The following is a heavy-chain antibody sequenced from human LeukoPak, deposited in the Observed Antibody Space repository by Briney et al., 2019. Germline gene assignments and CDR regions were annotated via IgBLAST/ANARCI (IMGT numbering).Heavy chain of an antibody. D-gene: IGHD2-8*01. CDR3: ARGGFGYVYFDY. J-gene: IGHJ4*02. CDR2: IKGDGSEK. V-gene: IGHV3-7*01. CDR1: GFTFSAYW. Sequence: RPGGSLRLSCAASGFTFSAYWMSWVRQAPGKGLEWVAHIKGDGSEKYSLDSVKGRFTISRDNAKSSLYLQMNSLRAEDTALYYCARGGFGYVYFDYWGQGSLVTVSS.